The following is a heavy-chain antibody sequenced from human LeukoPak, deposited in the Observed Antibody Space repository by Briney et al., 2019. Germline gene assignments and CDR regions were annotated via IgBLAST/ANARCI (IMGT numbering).Heavy chain of an antibody. Sequence: SGTLSLTCAVSGGPISSSNWWSWVRQPPGKGLEWIGEIYHSGGTNYNPSLKSRVTISVDKSKNQFSLKLSSVTAADTAVYYCAKRTDSYDYVWGSYRFSPVDYWGQGTLVTVSS. CDR3: AKRTDSYDYVWGSYRFSPVDY. V-gene: IGHV4-4*02. CDR1: GGPISSSNW. J-gene: IGHJ4*02. D-gene: IGHD3-16*02. CDR2: IYHSGGT.